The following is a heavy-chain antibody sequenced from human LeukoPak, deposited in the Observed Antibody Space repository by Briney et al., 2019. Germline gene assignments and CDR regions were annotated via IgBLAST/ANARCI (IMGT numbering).Heavy chain of an antibody. D-gene: IGHD3-22*01. CDR3: ARTYYYDSSGYSNPGGY. Sequence: GRSLRLSCAASGFTFISYAMHWVRQAPGKGLEWVALISYDGSNKYYADSVKGRFTISRDNSKNTLCLQMNSLRAEDTAVYYYARTYYYDSSGYSNPGGYWGQGTLVTVSS. CDR2: ISYDGSNK. CDR1: GFTFISYA. J-gene: IGHJ4*02. V-gene: IGHV3-30-3*01.